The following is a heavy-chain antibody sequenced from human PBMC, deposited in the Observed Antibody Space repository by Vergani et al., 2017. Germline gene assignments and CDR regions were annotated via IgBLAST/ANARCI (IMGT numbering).Heavy chain of an antibody. V-gene: IGHV1-2*02. Sequence: QVQLVQSGAEVKKPGASVKVSCKASGYTFTGYYMHWVRQAPGQGLEWMGWINPNSGGTNYAQKFQGRVTMTRDMSISTAYMELSRLRSDDTAVYYCARDPRSDSSGYYIPDAFDIWGQGTMVTVSS. D-gene: IGHD3-22*01. CDR2: INPNSGGT. CDR3: ARDPRSDSSGYYIPDAFDI. J-gene: IGHJ3*02. CDR1: GYTFTGYY.